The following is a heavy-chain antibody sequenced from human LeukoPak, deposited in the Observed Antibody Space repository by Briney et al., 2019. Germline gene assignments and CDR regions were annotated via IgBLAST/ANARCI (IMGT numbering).Heavy chain of an antibody. V-gene: IGHV4-39*01. CDR1: TGSISSSSYY. CDR2: IYYSGST. D-gene: IGHD6-13*01. Sequence: ASETLSLNCSVSTGSISSSSYYWGWIRQPPGKGLEWIGSIYYSGSTYYNPSLKSRVTISVDASKNQFSLKLSSVTAADTAVYYCARAGYSSSWSPKPFQHWGQGTLVTVSS. CDR3: ARAGYSSSWSPKPFQH. J-gene: IGHJ1*01.